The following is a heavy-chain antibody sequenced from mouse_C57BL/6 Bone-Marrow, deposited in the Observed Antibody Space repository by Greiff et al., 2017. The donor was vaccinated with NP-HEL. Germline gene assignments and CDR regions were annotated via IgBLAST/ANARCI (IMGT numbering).Heavy chain of an antibody. CDR3: ARWEASTMAN. V-gene: IGHV1-54*01. J-gene: IGHJ2*01. CDR2: INPGSGGT. Sequence: VQLQESGAELVRPGTSVKVSCKASGYAFTNYLIEWVKQRPGQGLEWIGVINPGSGGTNYNEKFKGKATLTADKASSTAYMQLSSLTSEDSAVYVCARWEASTMANWGQGTTLTVSS. CDR1: GYAFTNYL. D-gene: IGHD2-1*01.